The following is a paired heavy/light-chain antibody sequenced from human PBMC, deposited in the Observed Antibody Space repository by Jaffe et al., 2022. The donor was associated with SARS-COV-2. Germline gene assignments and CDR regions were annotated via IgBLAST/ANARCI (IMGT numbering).Light chain of an antibody. J-gene: IGKJ4*01. CDR1: QSLLHSDGKTY. CDR3: MQSIYLPLT. Sequence: DVVMTQTPLSLSVTPGQPASISCKSSQSLLHSDGKTYFYWYLQKPGQPPQLLIYEASNRFSGVPDRFSGSGSGTDFTLKISRVEAEDVGVYYCMQSIYLPLTFGGGTKVEIK. CDR2: EAS. V-gene: IGKV2D-29*01.
Heavy chain of an antibody. CDR3: TKQRRPSVFYYYYGMDV. CDR2: IKSKANGGTT. J-gene: IGHJ6*02. D-gene: IGHD6-6*01. CDR1: GFTFGDYV. Sequence: EVHLVESGGGLVQPGRSLRLSCTASGFTFGDYVMSWVRQAPGKGLEWVSFIKSKANGGTTEYAASVEGRFTISRDDSKSIVYLQMNSLNTEDTAVYYCTKQRRPSVFYYYYGMDVWGQGTTVTVSS. V-gene: IGHV3-49*04.